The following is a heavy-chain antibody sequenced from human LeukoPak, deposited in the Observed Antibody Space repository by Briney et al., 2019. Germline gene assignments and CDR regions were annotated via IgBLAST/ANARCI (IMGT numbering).Heavy chain of an antibody. D-gene: IGHD4-11*01. CDR1: GFTFSSYS. CDR2: ISSSSSYI. V-gene: IGHV3-21*01. CDR3: ARDWGTVTTYDELYGMDV. Sequence: PGGSLRLSCAASGFTFSSYSMNWVRQAPGKGLEWVSSISSSSSYIYYADSVKGRFTISRDNAKNSLYLQMNSLRAEDTAVYYCARDWGTVTTYDELYGMDVCGQGTTVTVSS. J-gene: IGHJ6*02.